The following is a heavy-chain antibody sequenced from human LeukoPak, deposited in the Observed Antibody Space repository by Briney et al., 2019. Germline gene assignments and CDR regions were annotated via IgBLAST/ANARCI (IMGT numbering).Heavy chain of an antibody. CDR2: ISSSGSFI. CDR3: ARETLSANDAFDI. V-gene: IGHV3-48*03. CDR1: GFTFSTYE. Sequence: GGSLRLFCAASGFTFSTYEMNWVRQAPGRGLEWVSYISSSGSFIYYADSLKGRFTISRDNAKNSLYLQMNSLRAEDTAVYYCARETLSANDAFDIWGQGTLVTVSS. J-gene: IGHJ3*02.